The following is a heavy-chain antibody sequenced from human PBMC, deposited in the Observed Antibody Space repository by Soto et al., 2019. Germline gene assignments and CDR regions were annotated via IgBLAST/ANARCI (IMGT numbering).Heavy chain of an antibody. CDR3: AREGATNV. D-gene: IGHD3-16*01. Sequence: QVQLQQWGAGLLKPSETLSLTCAVYGGSISGFFWSWIRQPPGKGLEYIGEINHNGGLNYNPSFKSRVTILIDTSNNQFSLKLTSVTAADTAVYYYAREGATNVWGQGTTVTVSS. J-gene: IGHJ6*02. V-gene: IGHV4-34*01. CDR2: INHNGGL. CDR1: GGSISGFF.